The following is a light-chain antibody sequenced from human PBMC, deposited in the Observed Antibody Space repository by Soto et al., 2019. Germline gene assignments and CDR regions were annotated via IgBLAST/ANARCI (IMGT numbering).Light chain of an antibody. CDR1: SSDVGGYNY. J-gene: IGLJ2*01. CDR3: SSYTSSSTV. CDR2: DVS. V-gene: IGLV2-14*01. Sequence: QSALTQPASVSGSPGQSITISCTGISSDVGGYNYVSWYQQHPGKAPKLMIYDVSNRPSGVSNRFSGSKSGNTASLTISGLQAEDEADYYCSSYTSSSTVFGGGTKRTVL.